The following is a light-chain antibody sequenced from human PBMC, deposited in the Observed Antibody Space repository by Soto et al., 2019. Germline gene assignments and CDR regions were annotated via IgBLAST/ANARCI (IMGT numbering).Light chain of an antibody. V-gene: IGKV1-33*01. J-gene: IGKJ3*01. CDR1: QDISNY. CDR2: DAS. CDR3: QQYDNLPRFT. Sequence: DIQMTQSPSSLSASVGDRVTITCQASQDISNYLNWYQQKPGKAPKLLIYDASNLETGVPSRFSGSGSGTDFTFTISSLQPADIATYYCQQYDNLPRFTFGPGTKVDIK.